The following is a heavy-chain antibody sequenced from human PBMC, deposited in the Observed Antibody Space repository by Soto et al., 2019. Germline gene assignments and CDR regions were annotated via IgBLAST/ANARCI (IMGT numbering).Heavy chain of an antibody. CDR3: AKTDKFNPQSSGWANRFDY. CDR2: ISRSGDST. V-gene: IGHV3-23*01. CDR1: GFPFSSYA. D-gene: IGHD6-19*01. J-gene: IGHJ4*02. Sequence: EVQLLESGGGLVQPGGSLRLSCAASGFPFSSYAMTWVRQAPGKGLEWVSTISRSGDSTYYRDSVKGRFTISRDNSKNTVYLQMNSLRAEDTAGYYCAKTDKFNPQSSGWANRFDYWGQGTLVTVSS.